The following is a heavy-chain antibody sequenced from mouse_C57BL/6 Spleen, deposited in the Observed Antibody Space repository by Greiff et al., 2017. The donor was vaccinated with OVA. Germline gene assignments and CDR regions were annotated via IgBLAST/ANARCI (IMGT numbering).Heavy chain of an antibody. V-gene: IGHV3-6*01. D-gene: IGHD2-4*01. CDR1: GYSITSGYH. J-gene: IGHJ1*03. CDR2: ISYDGSN. CDR3: ARDDYDGSWYFDV. Sequence: EVQLQQSGPGLVKPSQSLSLTCSATGYSITSGYHWNWIRQPPGNKLEWMGYISYDGSNNYKPSLKNRISITRDTSKNQFFLKLNSVTTEDTATYYCARDDYDGSWYFDVWGTGTTVTVSS.